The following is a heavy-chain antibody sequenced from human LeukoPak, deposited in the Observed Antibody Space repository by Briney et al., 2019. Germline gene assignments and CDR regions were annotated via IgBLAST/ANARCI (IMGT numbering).Heavy chain of an antibody. CDR1: GFTFSSYG. CDR3: ARDTGYYDSSGYSPDY. D-gene: IGHD3-22*01. J-gene: IGHJ4*02. Sequence: GGSLRLSCAASGFTFSSYGMHWVRQAPGKGLEWVAVIWYDGSNKYYADSVKGRFTISRDNSKNTLYLQMNSLRAEDTAVYYCARDTGYYDSSGYSPDYWGQGTLVTASS. CDR2: IWYDGSNK. V-gene: IGHV3-33*01.